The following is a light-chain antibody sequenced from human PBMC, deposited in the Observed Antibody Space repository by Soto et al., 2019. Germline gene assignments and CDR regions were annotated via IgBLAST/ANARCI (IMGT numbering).Light chain of an antibody. CDR3: QQRGSWPIT. J-gene: IGKJ5*01. Sequence: EIVLTQSPATLSLSPGERATLSCRASQSVNSYLAWYQQKPGQAPRLLIYDASNRATGIPARFSGSGSGTYFTLTISSLEPEDFAVYYCQQRGSWPITFGQGTRLEIK. CDR1: QSVNSY. CDR2: DAS. V-gene: IGKV3-11*01.